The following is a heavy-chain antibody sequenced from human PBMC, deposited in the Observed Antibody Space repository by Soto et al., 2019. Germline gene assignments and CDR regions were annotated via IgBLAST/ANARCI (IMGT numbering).Heavy chain of an antibody. CDR2: IYPGDSET. CDR3: ARTYYYSLGSYYVPDY. CDR1: GYNFATYW. Sequence: XDSLTISRKGSGYNFATYWIGLVRQMPGKGLEWMGIIYPGDSETRYSPSFQGQVTISADKSISTAYLQWSSLEASDTAMYYCARTYYYSLGSYYVPDYWGPGALVTVSS. V-gene: IGHV5-51*01. D-gene: IGHD3-10*01. J-gene: IGHJ4*02.